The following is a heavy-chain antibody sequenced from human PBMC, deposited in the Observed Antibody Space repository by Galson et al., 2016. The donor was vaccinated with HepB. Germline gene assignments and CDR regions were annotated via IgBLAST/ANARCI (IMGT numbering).Heavy chain of an antibody. Sequence: TLSLTCSVSGGSISAGGSYWSWLCLFPGKGLEWLGYISYGGSTRYNPSLKSRLTLSLDMPKTQFPLKLSAVTAADTAVYSCARGNGLPNFPFDYWGQGTLVTVSS. CDR3: ARGNGLPNFPFDY. CDR2: ISYGGST. D-gene: IGHD2/OR15-2a*01. CDR1: GGSISAGGSY. J-gene: IGHJ4*01. V-gene: IGHV4-31*03.